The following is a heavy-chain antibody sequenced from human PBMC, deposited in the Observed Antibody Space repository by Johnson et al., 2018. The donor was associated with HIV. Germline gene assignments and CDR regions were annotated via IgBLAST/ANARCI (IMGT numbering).Heavy chain of an antibody. CDR1: GFTFSDYY. Sequence: QMLLVESGGGLVKPGGSLRLSCAASGFTFSDYYMSWIRQAPGKGLEWVSYISSSGSTIYYADSVKGRFTISRDNAKNSLYMPMNSLRAEETAVYYCAKGWDPITTVNTFTFDIWGQGTIVTVSS. CDR2: ISSSGSTI. J-gene: IGHJ3*02. V-gene: IGHV3-11*04. CDR3: AKGWDPITTVNTFTFDI. D-gene: IGHD4-11*01.